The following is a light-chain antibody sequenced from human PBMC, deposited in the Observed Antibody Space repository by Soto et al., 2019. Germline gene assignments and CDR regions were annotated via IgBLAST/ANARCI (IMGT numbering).Light chain of an antibody. CDR1: QTVERW. CDR2: DVS. CDR3: QQYKDYVWT. J-gene: IGKJ1*01. V-gene: IGKV1-5*01. Sequence: DIQMTQSPSTLPASVGDRVTISCRASQTVERWLAWYQQKPGKAPKLLISDVSSLERGVPSRFSGSGSATDFTLTISGLQSDDFATYYCQQYKDYVWTFGQGTKV.